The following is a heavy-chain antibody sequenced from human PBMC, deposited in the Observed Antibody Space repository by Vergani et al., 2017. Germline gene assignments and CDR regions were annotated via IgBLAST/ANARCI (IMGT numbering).Heavy chain of an antibody. J-gene: IGHJ6*04. V-gene: IGHV3-9*01. CDR3: AKDLSRVVVAARYYYYGMDV. CDR1: GFTFDDYA. Sequence: EVQLVESGGGLVQPGRSLRLSCAASGFTFDDYAMHWVRQAPGKGLEWVSGISWNSGSIGYADSVKGRFTISRDNAKNSLYLQMNSLRAEDTALYYCAKDLSRVVVAARYYYYGMDVWGKGTMVTVSS. CDR2: ISWNSGSI. D-gene: IGHD2-15*01.